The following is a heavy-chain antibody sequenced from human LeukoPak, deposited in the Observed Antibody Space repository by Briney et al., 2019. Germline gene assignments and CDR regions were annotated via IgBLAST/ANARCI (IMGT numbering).Heavy chain of an antibody. CDR1: GYTFTSYD. J-gene: IGHJ6*03. CDR2: INPNSGNT. CDR3: AADREGYDSTAGYYYYYMDV. V-gene: IGHV1-8*01. D-gene: IGHD3-22*01. Sequence: ASVKVSCKASGYTFTSYDINWVRQATGQGLEWMGWINPNSGNTGYAQKFQGRVTMTRSTSISTAYMELSSLRSEDTAVYYCAADREGYDSTAGYYYYYMDVWGKGTTVTISS.